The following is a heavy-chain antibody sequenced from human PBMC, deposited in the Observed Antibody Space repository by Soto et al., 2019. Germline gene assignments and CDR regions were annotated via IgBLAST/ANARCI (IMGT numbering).Heavy chain of an antibody. CDR2: ISYDGSNK. D-gene: IGHD3-3*01. CDR3: ARDLSDFWSGYYTGPLKRRFDP. CDR1: GFTVSSNY. Sequence: GGSLRLSCAASGFTVSSNYMRWVRQAPGKGLEWVAVISYDGSNKYYADSVKGRFTISRDNSKNTLYLQMNSLRAEDTAVYYCARDLSDFWSGYYTGPLKRRFDPWGQGTLVTVSS. J-gene: IGHJ5*02. V-gene: IGHV3-30-3*01.